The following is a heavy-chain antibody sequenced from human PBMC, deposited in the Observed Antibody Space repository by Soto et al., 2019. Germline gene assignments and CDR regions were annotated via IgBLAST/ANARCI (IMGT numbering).Heavy chain of an antibody. D-gene: IGHD3-22*01. V-gene: IGHV1-69*10. CDR1: GDTFSSYA. CDR2: IIPILGTP. CDR3: ARERSRYDRSGYYRPDY. Sequence: ASVKVSCKASGDTFSSYAISWVRQAPGQGLEWMGGIIPILGTPNYAQKFQGRVTITADKSTSTAYMELSSLRSEDTAVYYCARERSRYDRSGYYRPDYWGQGTRVTVSS. J-gene: IGHJ4*02.